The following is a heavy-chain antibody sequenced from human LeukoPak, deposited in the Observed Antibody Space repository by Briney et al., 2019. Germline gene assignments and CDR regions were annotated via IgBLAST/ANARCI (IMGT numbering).Heavy chain of an antibody. CDR2: VNHRGDT. J-gene: IGHJ3*02. CDR1: GGSFSGYY. CDR3: ARPHFCSATTCSGPFHI. Sequence: SGTLSLTCAVDGGSFSGYYWSWIRQPPGKGLEWIGEVNHRGDTIYNPSLKRRVIMSVDTSKNQFFLHLNSMTATDTAVYYCARPHFCSATTCSGPFHIRSQGTMVTVSS. V-gene: IGHV4-34*01. D-gene: IGHD2-15*01.